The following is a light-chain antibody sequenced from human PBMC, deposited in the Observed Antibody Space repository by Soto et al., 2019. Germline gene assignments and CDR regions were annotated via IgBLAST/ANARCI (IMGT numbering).Light chain of an antibody. V-gene: IGKV3-20*01. CDR2: GAS. Sequence: EIALTKSPGTLSLSPGERATLSCRASQSVSSSYLAWYQQKPGQAPRLLIYGASSRATGIPDRFSGSGSGTDFALTISRLEPGDFAVYYCQQYGSSPLTVGGWTKVEIK. CDR1: QSVSSSY. CDR3: QQYGSSPLT. J-gene: IGKJ4*01.